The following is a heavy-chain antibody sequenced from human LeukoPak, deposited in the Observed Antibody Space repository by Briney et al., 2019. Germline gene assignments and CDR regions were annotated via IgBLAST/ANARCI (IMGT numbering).Heavy chain of an antibody. CDR3: ARSSTDWKFDP. CDR1: GFTFSSYA. CDR2: ISGSGGST. Sequence: GGSLRLSCAASGFTFSSYAMSWVRQAPGKGLEWVSAISGSGGSTYYADSVKGRFTISREDGKNSVYLHMNSLRAGDTAVYYCARSSTDWKFDPWGQGTLVTVSS. J-gene: IGHJ5*02. D-gene: IGHD6-6*01. V-gene: IGHV3-23*01.